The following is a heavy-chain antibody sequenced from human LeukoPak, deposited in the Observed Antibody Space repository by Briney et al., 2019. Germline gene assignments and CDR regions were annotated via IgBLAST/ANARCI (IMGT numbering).Heavy chain of an antibody. Sequence: SETLSLTCTVSGGSIRSSSYYWGWIRQPPGKGLECIGSIYYSGSTYYNPSLKSRVTISVDTSKNQFSLKLSSVTAADTAVYYCARHLSPYYYDSSGSIDYWGQGTLVTVSS. V-gene: IGHV4-39*01. CDR3: ARHLSPYYYDSSGSIDY. CDR2: IYYSGST. J-gene: IGHJ4*02. CDR1: GGSIRSSSYY. D-gene: IGHD3-22*01.